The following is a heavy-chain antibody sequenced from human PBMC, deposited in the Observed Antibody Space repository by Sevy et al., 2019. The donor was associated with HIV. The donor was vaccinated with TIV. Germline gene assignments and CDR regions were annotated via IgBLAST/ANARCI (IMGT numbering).Heavy chain of an antibody. CDR2: ISVYNGKT. CDR1: GYTFTSYG. Sequence: TSVKVSCKASGYTFTSYGISWVRQAPGQGLQWMGWISVYNGKTKYAQNFQGRLTMTTDTSTSIAYMEVRSLRSDDTAVYYCARVAVAYDYWGQGTLVTVSS. J-gene: IGHJ4*02. CDR3: ARVAVAYDY. D-gene: IGHD6-13*01. V-gene: IGHV1-18*01.